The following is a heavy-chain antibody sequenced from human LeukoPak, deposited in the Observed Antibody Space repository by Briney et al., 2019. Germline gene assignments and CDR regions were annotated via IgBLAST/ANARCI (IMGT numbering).Heavy chain of an antibody. Sequence: GASVKDSCKASGYTFTGYYMHWVRQAPGQGLEWMGWINPNSGGTNYAQKFQGRVTMTRDTSISTAYMELSRLRSDDTAVYYCARAEVRGAINWFDPWGQGTLVTVSS. CDR1: GYTFTGYY. CDR3: ARAEVRGAINWFDP. J-gene: IGHJ5*02. V-gene: IGHV1-2*02. D-gene: IGHD3-10*01. CDR2: INPNSGGT.